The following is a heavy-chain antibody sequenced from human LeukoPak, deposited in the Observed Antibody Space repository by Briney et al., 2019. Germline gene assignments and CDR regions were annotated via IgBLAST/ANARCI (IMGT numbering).Heavy chain of an antibody. CDR3: ARDDGSGIRFDP. Sequence: SETLSLTCTVSGYSISSGYYWGWIRQPPGKGLEWIGIIYHSGSTYYNPSLKSRVTLSVDTSKNQFSLKLNSVTAADTAVYYCARDDGSGIRFDPWGQGTLVTVSS. V-gene: IGHV4-38-2*02. CDR1: GYSISSGYY. D-gene: IGHD3-3*01. CDR2: IYHSGST. J-gene: IGHJ5*02.